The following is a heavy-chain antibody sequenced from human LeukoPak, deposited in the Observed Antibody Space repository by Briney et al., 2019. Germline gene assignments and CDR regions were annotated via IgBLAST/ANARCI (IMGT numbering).Heavy chain of an antibody. J-gene: IGHJ4*02. V-gene: IGHV3-23*01. CDR3: AKRGGVDGSGSSYYFDY. CDR2: ISGSGGSI. CDR1: GFTFSSYA. Sequence: GGSLRLSCAASGFTFSSYAMSWVRQAPGKGLEWVSAISGSGGSIYYADSVKGRFTISRDNSKNTLYLQMNSLRAEDTAVYYCAKRGGVDGSGSSYYFDYWGQGTLVTVSS. D-gene: IGHD3-10*01.